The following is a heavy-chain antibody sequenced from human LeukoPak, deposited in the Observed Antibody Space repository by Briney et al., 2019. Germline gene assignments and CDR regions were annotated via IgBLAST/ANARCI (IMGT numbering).Heavy chain of an antibody. CDR3: ARDLGYSGYDYLFAFDY. Sequence: ASVTVSCRASGYTFTGYYMHWVRQAPGQGLEWMGWINPNSGGTNYAQKFQGRVTMTRDTSISTAYMELSRLRSDDTAVYYCARDLGYSGYDYLFAFDYWGQGTLVTVSS. CDR2: INPNSGGT. D-gene: IGHD5-12*01. V-gene: IGHV1-2*02. J-gene: IGHJ4*02. CDR1: GYTFTGYY.